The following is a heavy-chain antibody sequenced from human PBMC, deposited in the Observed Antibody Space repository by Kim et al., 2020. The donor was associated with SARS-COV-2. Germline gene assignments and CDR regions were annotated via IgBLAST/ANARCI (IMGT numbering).Heavy chain of an antibody. J-gene: IGHJ5*02. CDR1: EFAFSSYW. CDR2: INQDGSEK. V-gene: IGHV3-7*01. CDR3: ASGRDTFDP. Sequence: GGSLRLSCAASEFAFSSYWISWVRQAPGKGLEWVANINQDGSEKNYVDSVKGRFTISRDNAKNSLYLQMNSLRGEDTAVYYCASGRDTFDPWGQGTLVTVSS.